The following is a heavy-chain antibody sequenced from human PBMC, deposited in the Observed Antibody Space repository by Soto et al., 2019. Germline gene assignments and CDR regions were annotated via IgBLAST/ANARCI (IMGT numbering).Heavy chain of an antibody. CDR2: IYYSGST. CDR1: GGSIISYY. Sequence: PSEILSLTCTVSGGSIISYYWSWIRQPPGKGLEWVGYIYYSGSTNYNPSLKSRVTISVDTSKNQFSLKLSPVTAADTAVYYCARHSAYSSGLDYWGQGTLVTVSS. V-gene: IGHV4-59*08. J-gene: IGHJ4*02. CDR3: ARHSAYSSGLDY. D-gene: IGHD6-19*01.